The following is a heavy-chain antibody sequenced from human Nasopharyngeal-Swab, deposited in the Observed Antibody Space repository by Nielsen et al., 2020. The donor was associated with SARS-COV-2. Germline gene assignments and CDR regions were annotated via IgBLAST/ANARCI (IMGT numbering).Heavy chain of an antibody. CDR3: ARDLTWDWNDPDYYYYMDV. D-gene: IGHD1-1*01. CDR1: GYTFTSYG. CDR2: ISAYTGNT. Sequence: ASVKVSCKASGYTFTSYGISWVRQAPGQGLEWMGWISAYTGNTNYAQKLQGRVTMTTDTSTSTAYMELRSLRSDDTAVYYCARDLTWDWNDPDYYYYMDVWGKGTTVTVSS. V-gene: IGHV1-18*01. J-gene: IGHJ6*03.